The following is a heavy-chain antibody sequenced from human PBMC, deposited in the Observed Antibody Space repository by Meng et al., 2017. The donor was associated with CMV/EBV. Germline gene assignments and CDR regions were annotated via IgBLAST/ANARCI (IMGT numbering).Heavy chain of an antibody. V-gene: IGHV4-59*01. J-gene: IGHJ4*02. D-gene: IGHD2-2*01. CDR2: IYYSGST. CDR3: ARVPLGYCSSTSCYPDY. CDR1: SGSISSYY. Sequence: ESLKISCTVSSGSISSYYWSWIRQPPGKGLEWIGYIYYSGSTNYNPSLKSRVTISVDTSKNQFSLKLSSVTAADTAVYYCARVPLGYCSSTSCYPDYWGQGTLVTVSS.